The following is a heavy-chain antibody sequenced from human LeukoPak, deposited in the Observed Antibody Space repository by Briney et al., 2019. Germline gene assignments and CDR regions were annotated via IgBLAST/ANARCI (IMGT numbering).Heavy chain of an antibody. CDR1: GFTFSSYS. J-gene: IGHJ5*01. V-gene: IGHV3-21*01. Sequence: GGSLRLSCAASGFTFSSYSMNWVRQAPGKGLEWVSSISSTSAYIYYADSVKGRFTISRDNVDNVVYLQMNSLGAEDTTVYYCARVAVSGPTGWFDSWGQGTLVIVSS. D-gene: IGHD2-8*02. CDR3: ARVAVSGPTGWFDS. CDR2: ISSTSAYI.